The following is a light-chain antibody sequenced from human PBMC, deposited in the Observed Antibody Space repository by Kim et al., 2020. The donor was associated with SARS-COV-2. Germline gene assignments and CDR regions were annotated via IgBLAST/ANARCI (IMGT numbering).Light chain of an antibody. Sequence: SYELTQPPSVSVSPGQTASITCSGYKLGDKYACWYQQKPGQSPVLVIYQDSKRPSGIPERFSGSNSGNTATLTISGTQAVDEADYYCQAWDSSTYVFGTG. J-gene: IGLJ1*01. CDR2: QDS. V-gene: IGLV3-1*01. CDR3: QAWDSSTYV. CDR1: KLGDKY.